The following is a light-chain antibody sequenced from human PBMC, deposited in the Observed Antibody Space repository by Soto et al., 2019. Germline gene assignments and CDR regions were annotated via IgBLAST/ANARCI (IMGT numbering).Light chain of an antibody. CDR1: QRVSSSY. CDR2: GAS. Sequence: EIVLTQSPGTLSLSPGERVTLSCRASQRVSSSYLAWYQQKPGQAARPLIYGASSRATGIPDRFSGSGSGTDFTLTISRLEPEDFAVYYCQQFGSSPLYTFGQGTKLEIK. CDR3: QQFGSSPLYT. V-gene: IGKV3-20*01. J-gene: IGKJ2*01.